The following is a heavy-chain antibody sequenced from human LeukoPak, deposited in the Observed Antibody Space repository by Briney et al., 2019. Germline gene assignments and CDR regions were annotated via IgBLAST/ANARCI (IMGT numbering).Heavy chain of an antibody. CDR2: IIPIFGTA. Sequence: ASVKVSCKASGGTFSSYAISWVRQAPGQGLEWMGGIIPIFGTANYAQKFQGRVTITTDESTSTAYMELSSLRSEDTAVYYCAREPVWIQLWEVDYWGQGTLVTVSS. CDR1: GGTFSSYA. CDR3: AREPVWIQLWEVDY. D-gene: IGHD5-18*01. J-gene: IGHJ4*02. V-gene: IGHV1-69*05.